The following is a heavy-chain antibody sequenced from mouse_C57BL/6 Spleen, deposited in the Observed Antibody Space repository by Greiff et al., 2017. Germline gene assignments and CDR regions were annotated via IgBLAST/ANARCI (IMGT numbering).Heavy chain of an antibody. Sequence: EVQLQQSGPELVKPGASVKISCKASGYSFTGYYMNWVKQSPEKSLEWIGEINPSTGGTTYNQKFKAKATLTVDKSSSTAYMQLKSLTSEDSAVYYCARNYYSNSYAMDYWGQGTSVTVSS. CDR3: ARNYYSNSYAMDY. V-gene: IGHV1-42*01. CDR2: INPSTGGT. J-gene: IGHJ4*01. D-gene: IGHD2-5*01. CDR1: GYSFTGYY.